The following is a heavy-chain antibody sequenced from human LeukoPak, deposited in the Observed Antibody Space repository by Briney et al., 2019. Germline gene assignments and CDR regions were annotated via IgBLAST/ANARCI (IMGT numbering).Heavy chain of an antibody. CDR1: GFTFSSYS. Sequence: KTGGSLRLSCAASGFTFSSYSMNWNRQAPGKGLEWVSSISSSTSYIYYADSVKGRFTISKDNAKNSLYLQMNSLRAEDTAVYYCARAGGSTVSHSDYWGQGTLVTVSS. V-gene: IGHV3-21*01. D-gene: IGHD4-17*01. J-gene: IGHJ4*02. CDR3: ARAGGSTVSHSDY. CDR2: ISSSTSYI.